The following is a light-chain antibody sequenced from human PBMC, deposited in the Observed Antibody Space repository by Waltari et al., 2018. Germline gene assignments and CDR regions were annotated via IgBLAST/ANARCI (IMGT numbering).Light chain of an antibody. CDR1: STDVAGYDP. V-gene: IGLV2-8*01. J-gene: IGLJ3*02. Sequence: QSALTQPPSASGSPGQSLTISCTGISTDVAGYDPVFRYQQHPGKPPKLLFYEVPKRPSGVLDRFSGSTSDNTASLAVSGLQAEDEADYYCSSYAGGSSLMFGGGTKLTVL. CDR3: SSYAGGSSLM. CDR2: EVP.